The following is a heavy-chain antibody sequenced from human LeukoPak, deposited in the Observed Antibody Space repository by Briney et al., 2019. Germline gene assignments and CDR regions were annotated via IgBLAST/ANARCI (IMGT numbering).Heavy chain of an antibody. Sequence: GGSLRLSCAASGFTFSNAWMSWVRQAPGKGLEWVGRIKSKTDGGTTDYAAPVKGRFTILRDDSKNTLYLQMNSLKTEDTAVYYCTTASAPFNLLWFGELLRDDAFDIWGQGTMVTVSS. V-gene: IGHV3-15*01. J-gene: IGHJ3*02. D-gene: IGHD3-10*01. CDR1: GFTFSNAW. CDR2: IKSKTDGGTT. CDR3: TTASAPFNLLWFGELLRDDAFDI.